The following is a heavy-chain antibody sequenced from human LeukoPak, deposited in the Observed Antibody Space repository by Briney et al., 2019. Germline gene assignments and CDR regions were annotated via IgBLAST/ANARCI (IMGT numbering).Heavy chain of an antibody. Sequence: GRSLRLSCAASGFTFSSYAMHWVRQAPGKGLEWVAVISYDGSNKYYADSVKGRFTISRDNSKNTLYLQMNSLRAEDTAVYYCARGLDYGDYVFDYWGQGTLVTVSS. CDR2: ISYDGSNK. CDR3: ARGLDYGDYVFDY. CDR1: GFTFSSYA. D-gene: IGHD4-17*01. V-gene: IGHV3-30-3*01. J-gene: IGHJ4*02.